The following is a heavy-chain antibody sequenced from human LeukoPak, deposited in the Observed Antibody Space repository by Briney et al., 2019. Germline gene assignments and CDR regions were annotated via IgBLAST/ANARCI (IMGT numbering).Heavy chain of an antibody. CDR3: AREDPQTTVPEGMDV. CDR1: GGSISYYY. CDR2: IYYSGTT. V-gene: IGHV4-59*01. Sequence: PSETLSLTCPVSGGSISYYYWSWIRQSPGKGLERIGYIYYSGTTNYNPSLKSRVTISVDPSKNQFSLQLRSVTAADTAVYYCAREDPQTTVPEGMDVWGQGTTVTVSS. D-gene: IGHD4-17*01. J-gene: IGHJ6*02.